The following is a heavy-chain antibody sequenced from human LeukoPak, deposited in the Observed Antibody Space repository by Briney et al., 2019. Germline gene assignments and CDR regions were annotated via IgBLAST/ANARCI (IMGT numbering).Heavy chain of an antibody. Sequence: GGSLRLSCAASGFSFSTYGMNWVRQAPGKGLEWVSSISSSGGYIYYADSVKGRFTISRDNTKSSLYLQMNSLGVEDTAVYYCAKDRVLEMMPQGGFDPWGQGVLVTVSA. J-gene: IGHJ5*02. CDR1: GFSFSTYG. V-gene: IGHV3-21*01. CDR2: ISSSGGYI. D-gene: IGHD3-3*01. CDR3: AKDRVLEMMPQGGFDP.